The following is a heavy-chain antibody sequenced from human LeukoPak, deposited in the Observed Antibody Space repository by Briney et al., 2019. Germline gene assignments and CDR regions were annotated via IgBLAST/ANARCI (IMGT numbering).Heavy chain of an antibody. J-gene: IGHJ5*02. CDR3: ARHVFDYVWGSYRGNWFDP. CDR2: INHSGST. CDR1: AESFSGYF. V-gene: IGHV4-34*01. D-gene: IGHD3-16*02. Sequence: SETLSLTCSIYAESFSGYFWTWIRQPPGKGLEWIGEINHSGSTNYNPSLKSRVTISVDTSKNQFSLKLSSVTAADTAVYYCARHVFDYVWGSYRGNWFDPWGQGTLVTVSS.